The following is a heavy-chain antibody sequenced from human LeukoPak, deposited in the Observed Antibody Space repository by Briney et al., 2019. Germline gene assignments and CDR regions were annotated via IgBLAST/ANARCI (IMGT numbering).Heavy chain of an antibody. D-gene: IGHD3-16*02. CDR2: INSDGSST. J-gene: IGHJ4*02. CDR3: AREGVYDYVWGRYRPYYFDY. CDR1: GFTFSSYW. Sequence: GGSLRLSCAASGFTFSSYWMHWVRQAPGKGLVWVSRINSDGSSTSYADSVKGRFTISRDNAKNTLYLQMNSLRAEDTAVYYCAREGVYDYVWGRYRPYYFDYWGQGTLVTVSS. V-gene: IGHV3-74*01.